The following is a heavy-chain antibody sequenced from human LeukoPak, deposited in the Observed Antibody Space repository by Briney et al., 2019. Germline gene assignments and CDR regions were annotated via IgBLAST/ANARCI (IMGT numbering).Heavy chain of an antibody. CDR3: AKDFGSSWPYYFDY. V-gene: IGHV3-9*01. CDR2: ISWNSGSI. Sequence: GGSLRLSCAGSGFTFDDYAMHWVRQAPGKGLEWVSGISWNSGSIGYADSVKGRFTISRDNAKNSLYLQMNSLRAEDTALYYCAKDFGSSWPYYFDYWGQGTLVTVSS. D-gene: IGHD6-13*01. CDR1: GFTFDDYA. J-gene: IGHJ4*02.